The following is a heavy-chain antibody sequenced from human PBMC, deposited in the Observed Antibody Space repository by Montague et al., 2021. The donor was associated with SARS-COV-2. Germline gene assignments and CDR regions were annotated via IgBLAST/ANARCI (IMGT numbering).Heavy chain of an antibody. Sequence: PALVKPTQTLTLICTFSGFSLSTSGMCVSWIRQPPGKALEWLALIDWDDDKYFSTSLKTRLTISKDTSKNQVVLTMTNMDPVDTATYYCARCFSIFGVVIIAAYFDYWGQGTLVTVSS. CDR3: ARCFSIFGVVIIAAYFDY. D-gene: IGHD3-3*01. V-gene: IGHV2-70*01. CDR1: GFSLSTSGMC. J-gene: IGHJ4*02. CDR2: IDWDDDK.